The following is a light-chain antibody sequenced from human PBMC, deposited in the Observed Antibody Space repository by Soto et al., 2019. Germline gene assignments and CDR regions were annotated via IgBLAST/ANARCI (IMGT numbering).Light chain of an antibody. CDR2: GAS. CDR1: QSVRNNY. J-gene: IGKJ1*01. V-gene: IGKV3-20*01. Sequence: EIVLTQSPGTLSLSPGERATLSCRASQSVRNNYLAWYQQKPGQAPRLLIYGASSRATGIPDRFSGSGSGTDFTLTISRLEPEDFAVYYCQHYGTTPWTFGQGTKVGIK. CDR3: QHYGTTPWT.